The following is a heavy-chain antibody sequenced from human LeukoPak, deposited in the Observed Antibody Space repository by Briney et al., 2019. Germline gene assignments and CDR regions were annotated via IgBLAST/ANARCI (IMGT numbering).Heavy chain of an antibody. J-gene: IGHJ4*02. Sequence: ASVKVSFKPSGGTFSSYAISWVRQAPGQGREWMGGIIPIFQTANYSHKFQARVTITEDEYTSTDYMQLSNQTSKYPAVHYWSRDQEXNYFXXWAQKTLVTVX. V-gene: IGHV1-69*01. CDR2: IIPIFQTA. CDR1: GGTFSSYA. CDR3: SRDQEXNYFXX.